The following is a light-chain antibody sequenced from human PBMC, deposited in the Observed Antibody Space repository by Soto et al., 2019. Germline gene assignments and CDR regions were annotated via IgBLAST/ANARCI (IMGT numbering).Light chain of an antibody. V-gene: IGKV1-39*01. CDR1: PSISSW. Sequence: GDAISISCRGSPSISSWLAWDQKEPGKAPKLLIYDASSLQSGVPSRFSGKGSWTDFTLTISSLPPEDVTTYDCQQSYSTPLTFGGGTKVEIK. CDR2: DAS. CDR3: QQSYSTPLT. J-gene: IGKJ4*01.